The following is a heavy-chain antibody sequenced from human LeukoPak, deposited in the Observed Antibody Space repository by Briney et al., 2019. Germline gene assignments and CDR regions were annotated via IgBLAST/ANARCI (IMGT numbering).Heavy chain of an antibody. CDR2: ISIYNGDT. V-gene: IGHV1-18*01. Sequence: ASVKVSCKASGYTFPSYGISWVRQAPGQGLEGMGWISIYNGDTNYAQKLQGRVTMTTDTSTNTAYMELRSLRSDDTAVYYCASDHLSIEATGTRYWGQGTLVTVSS. CDR3: ASDHLSIEATGTRY. J-gene: IGHJ4*02. CDR1: GYTFPSYG. D-gene: IGHD6-13*01.